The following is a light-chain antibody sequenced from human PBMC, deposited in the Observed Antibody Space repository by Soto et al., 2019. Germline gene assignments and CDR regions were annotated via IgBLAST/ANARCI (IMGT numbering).Light chain of an antibody. CDR2: GGT. CDR1: GSNIGAGYD. Sequence: QPVLTQPPSVSGAPGQRVTISCAGSGSNIGAGYDVHWYQQLPGTAPKLLIYGGTNRPSGVPDRFSGSKSGTSASLAITGLQAEDEADYYCQSYDSSLWVFGTGTKVTVL. J-gene: IGLJ1*01. V-gene: IGLV1-40*01. CDR3: QSYDSSLWV.